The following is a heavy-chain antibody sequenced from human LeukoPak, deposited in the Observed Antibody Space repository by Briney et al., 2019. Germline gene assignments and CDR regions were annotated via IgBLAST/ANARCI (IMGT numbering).Heavy chain of an antibody. J-gene: IGHJ4*02. CDR1: GGSFSGYY. CDR2: INHSGGT. Sequence: PSETLSLTCAVYGGSFSGYYWSWIRQPPGKGLEWIGEINHSGGTNYNPSLKSRVTISVDTSKNQFSLKLTSVTAADTAVYYCTRGPYGATLGYWGQGTLVTVSS. CDR3: TRGPYGATLGY. D-gene: IGHD1-26*01. V-gene: IGHV4-34*01.